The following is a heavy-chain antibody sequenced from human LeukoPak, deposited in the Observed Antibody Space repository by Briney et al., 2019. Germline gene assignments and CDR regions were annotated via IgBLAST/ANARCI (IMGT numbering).Heavy chain of an antibody. CDR3: ARMAVAAAGSFDY. J-gene: IGHJ4*02. Sequence: SVKVSCKASGGTFSSYAISWVRQAPGQGLEWMGRIIPILGIANYAQKFQGRVTITADKSTSTAYMELRSLRSEDTAVYYCARMAVAAAGSFDYWGQGTLVTVSS. V-gene: IGHV1-69*04. CDR2: IIPILGIA. CDR1: GGTFSSYA. D-gene: IGHD6-13*01.